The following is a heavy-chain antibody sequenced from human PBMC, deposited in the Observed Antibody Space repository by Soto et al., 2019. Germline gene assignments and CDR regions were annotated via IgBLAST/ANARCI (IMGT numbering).Heavy chain of an antibody. CDR2: TKKDGSEK. V-gene: IGHV3-7*01. D-gene: IGHD2-21*02. J-gene: IGHJ4*02. Sequence: EVQLVESGGALVQPGESLRLSCAASGFTFSDYWMSWVRQAPGKGLEWVANTKKDGSEKYYVDSVKGRFIVSRDNDNNSLYLQMNKLRAEHTAVYYCARDGIGGDWNTDFWGQGTLVTVSS. CDR3: ARDGIGGDWNTDF. CDR1: GFTFSDYW.